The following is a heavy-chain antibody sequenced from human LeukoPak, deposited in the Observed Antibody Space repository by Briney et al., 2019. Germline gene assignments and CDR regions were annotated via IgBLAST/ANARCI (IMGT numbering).Heavy chain of an antibody. V-gene: IGHV1-18*01. J-gene: IGHJ4*02. CDR3: ATRFLSYGDYAFDY. CDR1: GYTFTSYG. CDR2: ISAYNGNT. Sequence: GASVKVSCKASGYTFTSYGISWVRQAPGQGLEWMGWISAYNGNTNYAQKLQGRVTMTTDTSTSTAYMELRSLRSDDTAVNYCATRFLSYGDYAFDYWGQGTLVTVSS. D-gene: IGHD4-17*01.